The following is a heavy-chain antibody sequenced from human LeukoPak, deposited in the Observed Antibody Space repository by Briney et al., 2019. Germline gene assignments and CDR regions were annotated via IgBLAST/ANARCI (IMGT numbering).Heavy chain of an antibody. D-gene: IGHD3/OR15-3a*01. J-gene: IGHJ6*04. Sequence: SQTLSLTCTVSGGSISSGGYYWNWIRQPAGKGLEWIGRIYTSGSTNYDPSLKSRVTISVDTSKNQFSLMLSSVTAADTAVYYCARVGLPLLADVWGKGTTVTVSS. CDR1: GGSISSGGYY. CDR3: ARVGLPLLADV. CDR2: IYTSGST. V-gene: IGHV4-61*02.